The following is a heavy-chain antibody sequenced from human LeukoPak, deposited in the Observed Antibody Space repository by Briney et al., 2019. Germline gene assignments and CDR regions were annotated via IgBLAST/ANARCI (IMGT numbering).Heavy chain of an antibody. CDR1: GFTFDDYG. D-gene: IGHD5-24*01. CDR3: ARIDGYNAFNT. V-gene: IGHV3-20*04. Sequence: GGSLRLSCAASGFTFDDYGMSWVRQAPGKGLEWVSTINPNAAATRYADSVNGRFTISRDNAKNSLYVQMNSLRAEDTALYFCARIDGYNAFNTWGQGTMVTVSS. J-gene: IGHJ3*02. CDR2: INPNAAAT.